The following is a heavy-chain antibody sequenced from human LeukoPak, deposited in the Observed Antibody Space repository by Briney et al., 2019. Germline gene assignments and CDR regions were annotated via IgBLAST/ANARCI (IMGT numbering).Heavy chain of an antibody. CDR3: ARERGRIAGFDY. J-gene: IGHJ4*02. V-gene: IGHV3-30*03. Sequence: GGSLRLSCAASGFTFSDYYMSWIRQAPGKGLEWVAVISYDGSNKYYADSVKGRFTISRDNSKNTLYLQMNSLRAEDTAVYYCARERGRIAGFDYWGQGTLVTVSS. CDR2: ISYDGSNK. D-gene: IGHD6-13*01. CDR1: GFTFSDYY.